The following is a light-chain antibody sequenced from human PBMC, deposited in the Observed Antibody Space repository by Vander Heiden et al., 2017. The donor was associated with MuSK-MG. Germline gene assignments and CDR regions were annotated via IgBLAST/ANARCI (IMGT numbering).Light chain of an antibody. CDR1: QGISNY. CDR3: QQQSNCPRT. J-gene: IGKJ3*01. CDR2: DAS. Sequence: DIQMTQSPSSLSASVGDRITITCRASQGISNYVAWFQQKPGKAPESLIYDASTLHSGVPSRFSGSGSGTDFTLTISSLQPEDFSTYYCQQQSNCPRTFGHGTKVDIK. V-gene: IGKV1-16*01.